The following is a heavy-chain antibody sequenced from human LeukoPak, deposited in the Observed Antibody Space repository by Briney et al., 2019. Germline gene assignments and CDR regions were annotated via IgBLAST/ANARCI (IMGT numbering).Heavy chain of an antibody. CDR2: IWYDGSNK. V-gene: IGHV3-33*01. D-gene: IGHD6-19*01. J-gene: IGHJ6*03. CDR3: ASGKENNSSGWPTLLYSRAYYYYYMDV. Sequence: PGRSLRLSCAASGFTFSSYGMHWVRQAPGKGLEWVAVIWYDGSNKYYGDSMKGRFTISRDDSKNTLYLQMNSLRAEDTAVYYCASGKENNSSGWPTLLYSRAYYYYYMDVWGKGTTVTVSS. CDR1: GFTFSSYG.